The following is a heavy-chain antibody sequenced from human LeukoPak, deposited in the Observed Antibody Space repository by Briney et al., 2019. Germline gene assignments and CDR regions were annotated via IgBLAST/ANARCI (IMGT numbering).Heavy chain of an antibody. V-gene: IGHV5-51*01. D-gene: IGHD3-3*01. CDR3: ARSPFYYFDY. Sequence: GESLKISCQGSGYSSTSYWISWVRQMPGKGLELMGIIHPGDSDTRYSPSFQGQVTISVDKSISTAYLQWSSLRASDTAMFYCARSPFYYFDYWGLGTLVTVSS. CDR1: GYSSTSYW. J-gene: IGHJ4*02. CDR2: IHPGDSDT.